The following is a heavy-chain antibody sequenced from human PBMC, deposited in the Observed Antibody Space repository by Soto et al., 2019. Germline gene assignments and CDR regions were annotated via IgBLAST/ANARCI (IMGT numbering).Heavy chain of an antibody. CDR2: FYYFGST. D-gene: IGHD3-3*01. J-gene: IGHJ5*02. V-gene: IGHV4-39*01. CDR1: GDSISSRVYY. CDR3: ATSTMTSNWFDP. Sequence: QLQLQESGPGLVKPSQTLSLTCSVSGDSISSRVYYWGWIRQPPGKGLEWIGNFYYFGSTYYNPSRKSRVTISVDTSNNQLSLRLRSVTAADTAVYYCATSTMTSNWFDPWGQGTLVTVSS.